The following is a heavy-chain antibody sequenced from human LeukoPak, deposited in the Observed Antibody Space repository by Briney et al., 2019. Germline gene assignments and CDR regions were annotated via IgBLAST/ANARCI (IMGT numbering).Heavy chain of an antibody. CDR1: GFTLSSYS. Sequence: PGGSLRLSCAASGFTLSSYSMNWVRQAPGKGLEWVSSISSRSSYIYYADSVKGRFTISRDNAKNSLYLQMNSLRAEDTAVYYCARGTMDYDFWSGSYYFDYWGQGTLVTVSS. V-gene: IGHV3-21*01. CDR2: ISSRSSYI. CDR3: ARGTMDYDFWSGSYYFDY. J-gene: IGHJ4*02. D-gene: IGHD3-3*01.